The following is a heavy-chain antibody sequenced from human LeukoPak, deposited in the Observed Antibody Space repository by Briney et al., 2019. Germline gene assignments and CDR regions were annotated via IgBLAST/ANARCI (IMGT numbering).Heavy chain of an antibody. CDR1: GFTFSNYW. D-gene: IGHD2-15*01. CDR2: IKQDGSEK. J-gene: IGHJ4*02. Sequence: GGSLRLSCAASGFTFSNYWMSWVRQAPGKGLEWVANIKQDGSEKYYVGSVKGRFTISRNNAKNSLYLQMNGLRAEDTAVYYCARDHGRYCSGGSCYFGGFFEYWGQGTLGTVSS. CDR3: ARDHGRYCSGGSCYFGGFFEY. V-gene: IGHV3-7*03.